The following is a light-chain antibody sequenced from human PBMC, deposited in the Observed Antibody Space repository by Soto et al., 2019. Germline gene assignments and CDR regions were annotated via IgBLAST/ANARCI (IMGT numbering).Light chain of an antibody. Sequence: EIVLTQSPGTLSLSPGERATLSCRASQSVSSSYLAWYQQKPGQAPRLLMYGASSRATGIPDRFSGSGSVTDFTLTISRLEPEDFAVYYCQQYGSSQYTFGQGTKLEIK. CDR3: QQYGSSQYT. CDR1: QSVSSSY. CDR2: GAS. V-gene: IGKV3-20*01. J-gene: IGKJ2*01.